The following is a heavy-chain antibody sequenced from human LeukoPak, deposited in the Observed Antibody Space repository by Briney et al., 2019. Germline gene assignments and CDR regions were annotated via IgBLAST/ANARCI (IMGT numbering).Heavy chain of an antibody. V-gene: IGHV1-18*01. CDR3: ARERWSYDDSSGYGY. CDR2: ISAYNGNT. D-gene: IGHD3-22*01. Sequence: ASVKVSCKASGYTFTSYGISWVRQAPGQGLEWMGWISAYNGNTNYAQKLQGRVTMTTDTSTSTAYMELRSLRSDDTAVYYCARERWSYDDSSGYGYWGQGTLVTVSS. CDR1: GYTFTSYG. J-gene: IGHJ4*02.